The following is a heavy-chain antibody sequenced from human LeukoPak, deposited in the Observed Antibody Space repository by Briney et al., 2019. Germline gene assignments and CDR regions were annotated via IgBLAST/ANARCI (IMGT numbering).Heavy chain of an antibody. CDR3: AKDRETTFGGVIVHFDY. Sequence: PGGSLRLSCAASGFTFSSYAMSWVRQAPGKGLEWVSAISGSGGSTYYADSVKGRFTISRDNSKNTLYLQMNSLRAEDTAVYYCAKDRETTFGGVIVHFDYWGQGTLVTVSS. CDR1: GFTFSSYA. J-gene: IGHJ4*02. D-gene: IGHD3-16*02. V-gene: IGHV3-23*01. CDR2: ISGSGGST.